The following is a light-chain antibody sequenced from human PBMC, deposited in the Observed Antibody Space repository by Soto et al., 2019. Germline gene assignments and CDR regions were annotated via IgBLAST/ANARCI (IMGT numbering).Light chain of an antibody. CDR1: SSDVGSYNL. V-gene: IGLV2-23*01. CDR3: CSYAGGSPYV. CDR2: EDN. Sequence: QSALTQPASVSGSPGQSITISCTGTSSDVGSYNLVSWYQQYPGKAPKVMIYEDNKRPSGVSNRFSGSKSGNTASLTISALQAEDEADYYCCSYAGGSPYVFGTGTKLTVL. J-gene: IGLJ1*01.